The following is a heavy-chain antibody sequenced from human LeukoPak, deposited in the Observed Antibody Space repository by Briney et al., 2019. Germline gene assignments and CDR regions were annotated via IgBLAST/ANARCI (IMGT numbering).Heavy chain of an antibody. Sequence: ASVKVSCKASGYTFTSYYISWVRQAPGQGLEWMGRISAYNGNTNYAQKLQGRVTMTRDTSTSTAYMELRSLRSDDTAVYYCARDSSGWETFDYWGQGTLVTVSS. CDR1: GYTFTSYY. V-gene: IGHV1-18*01. CDR3: ARDSSGWETFDY. D-gene: IGHD6-19*01. CDR2: ISAYNGNT. J-gene: IGHJ4*02.